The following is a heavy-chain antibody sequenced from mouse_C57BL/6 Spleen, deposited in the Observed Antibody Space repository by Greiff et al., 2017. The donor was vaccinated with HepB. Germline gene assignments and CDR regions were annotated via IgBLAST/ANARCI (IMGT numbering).Heavy chain of an antibody. V-gene: IGHV1-5*01. CDR2: IYPGNSDT. Sequence: EVQLQQSGTVLARPGASVKMSCKTSGYTFTSYWMHWVKQRPGQGLEWIGAIYPGNSDTSYNQKFKGKAKLTAVTSASTAYMELSSLTNEDSAVYYCSRALYGNYPHWYFDVWGTGTTVTVSS. D-gene: IGHD2-1*01. CDR3: SRALYGNYPHWYFDV. CDR1: GYTFTSYW. J-gene: IGHJ1*03.